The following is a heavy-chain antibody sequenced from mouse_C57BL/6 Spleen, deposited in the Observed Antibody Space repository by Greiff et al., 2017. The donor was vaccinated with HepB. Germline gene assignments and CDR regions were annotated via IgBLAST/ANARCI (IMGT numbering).Heavy chain of an antibody. D-gene: IGHD3-2*02. CDR3: AREGDSSGYVGY. V-gene: IGHV1-59*01. J-gene: IGHJ2*01. CDR2: IDPSDSYT. Sequence: QVQLQQPGAELVRPGTSVKLSCKASGYTFTSYWMHWVKQRPGQGLEWIGVIDPSDSYTNYNQKFKGKATLTVDTSSSTAYMQLSSLTSEDSAVYYCAREGDSSGYVGYWGQGTTLTVSS. CDR1: GYTFTSYW.